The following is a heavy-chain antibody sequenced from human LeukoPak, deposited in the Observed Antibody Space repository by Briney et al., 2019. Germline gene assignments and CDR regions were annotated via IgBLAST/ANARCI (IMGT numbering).Heavy chain of an antibody. CDR1: GFSFSSYG. Sequence: GGSLRLSCAASGFSFSSYGMSWVRQAPGKGLEWVSAISGSGGSTYYADSVKGRFTISRDNSKNTLYLQMNSLRAEDTAVYYCASRDSSGYYYGGAFDIRGQGTMVTVSS. V-gene: IGHV3-23*01. CDR2: ISGSGGST. D-gene: IGHD3-22*01. J-gene: IGHJ3*02. CDR3: ASRDSSGYYYGGAFDI.